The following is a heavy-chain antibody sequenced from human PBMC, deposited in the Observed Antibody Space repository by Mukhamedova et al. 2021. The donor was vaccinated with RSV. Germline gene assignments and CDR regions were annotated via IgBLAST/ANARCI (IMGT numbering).Heavy chain of an antibody. CDR2: ISGSGGT. CDR3: AKSLLGGFDY. D-gene: IGHD3-16*01. V-gene: IGHV3-23*01. J-gene: IGHJ4*02. Sequence: GKGLEWVSGISGSGGTHYADSVKGRFTISRDNSKNTLYLQMNSLRAEDTAVYYCAKSLLGGFDYWGQGTRVTGPS.